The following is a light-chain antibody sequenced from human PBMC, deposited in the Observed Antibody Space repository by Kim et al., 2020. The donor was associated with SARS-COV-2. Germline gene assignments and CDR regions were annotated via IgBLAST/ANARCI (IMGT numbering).Light chain of an antibody. V-gene: IGLV3-1*01. CDR3: QAWDSNTCV. Sequence: SVSPGQTVNIACSGDELGDKHVSWYQQKAGPSPLLVLYQDNKRPSGIPERFSGSNSGNAATLTITGTQTMDEADYYCQAWDSNTCVFGTGTKVTVL. CDR1: ELGDKH. CDR2: QDN. J-gene: IGLJ1*01.